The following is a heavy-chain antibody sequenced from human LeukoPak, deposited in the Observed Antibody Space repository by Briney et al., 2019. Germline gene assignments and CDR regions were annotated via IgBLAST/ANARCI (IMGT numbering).Heavy chain of an antibody. Sequence: GGSLRLSCAASGFTISNYWMAWVRQAPGKGLEWVANIKQDGSAKYYVDSVKGRFTISRDNSKNSLYLQMNSLRAEDTAIYYCTRDSSGYYWGQGTLATVSS. CDR3: TRDSSGYY. CDR1: GFTISNYW. V-gene: IGHV3-7*01. D-gene: IGHD3-10*01. CDR2: IKQDGSAK. J-gene: IGHJ4*02.